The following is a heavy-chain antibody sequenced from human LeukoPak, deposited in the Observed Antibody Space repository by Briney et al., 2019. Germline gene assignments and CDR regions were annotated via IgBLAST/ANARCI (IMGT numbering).Heavy chain of an antibody. CDR3: ARGPRITIFGVVINPLIY. Sequence: PSETLSLTCAVYGESFSGYYWSWIRQPPGKGLEWIGEINHRGSTNYNPSLESRVTISVDTSKNQFSLKLSSVTAADTAVYYCARGPRITIFGVVINPLIYWGQGTLVTVSS. V-gene: IGHV4-34*01. J-gene: IGHJ4*02. CDR2: INHRGST. CDR1: GESFSGYY. D-gene: IGHD3-3*01.